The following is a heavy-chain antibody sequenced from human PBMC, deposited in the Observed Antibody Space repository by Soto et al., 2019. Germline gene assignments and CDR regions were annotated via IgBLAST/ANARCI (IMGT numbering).Heavy chain of an antibody. D-gene: IGHD5-12*01. Sequence: PSETLSLTCSVSDGSMNSYYWSWIRQPAGKGLEWIGRISGSGSTNYNPSLKSRVTMSVDTSKSQFSLNLRSVTAAATAVYYCASSGYSGYFAWGQGTLVTVSS. CDR1: DGSMNSYY. CDR3: ASSGYSGYFA. CDR2: ISGSGST. J-gene: IGHJ5*02. V-gene: IGHV4-4*07.